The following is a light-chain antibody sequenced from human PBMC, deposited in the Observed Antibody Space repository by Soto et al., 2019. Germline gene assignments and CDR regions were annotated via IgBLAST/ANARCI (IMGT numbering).Light chain of an antibody. CDR1: QSLNSSY. CDR2: DAS. CDR3: QQYNFWPRT. V-gene: IGKV3-20*01. J-gene: IGKJ4*01. Sequence: DIVLTQSPGTLSLSPGERATLSCRASQSLNSSYLAWYQQKPGQAPRLLIYDASSRATGIPDRFSGSGSGTDFTLTISRLEPEDFAVYYCQQYNFWPRTFGGGTKVDIK.